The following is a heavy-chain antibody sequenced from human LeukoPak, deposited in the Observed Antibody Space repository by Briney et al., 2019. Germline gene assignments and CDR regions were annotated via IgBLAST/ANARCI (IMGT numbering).Heavy chain of an antibody. D-gene: IGHD1-26*01. CDR1: GGSISTYY. J-gene: IGHJ4*02. CDR2: VYHSGTT. CDR3: ARHGGTLGYFDN. V-gene: IGHV4-59*08. Sequence: PSETLSLTCTVSGGSISTYYWSRIRQPPGKGLEWIGYVYHSGTTNYNPSLKRRVTISADTSKNQFSLKVKSVTAADTAVYYCARHGGTLGYFDNWGQGTLVTVSS.